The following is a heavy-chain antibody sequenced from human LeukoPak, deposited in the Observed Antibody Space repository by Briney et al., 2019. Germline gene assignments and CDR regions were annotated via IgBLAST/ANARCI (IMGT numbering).Heavy chain of an antibody. V-gene: IGHV3-43*02. Sequence: GGSLRLSCAASGFTFDDYAMHWVRQAPGKGLEWVSLISGDGGSTYYADSVKGRFTISRDNSKNSLYLQMNSLRTEDTALYYCAEDMGPATTVSYYYYGMDVWGQGTTVTVSS. J-gene: IGHJ6*02. CDR3: AEDMGPATTVSYYYYGMDV. CDR1: GFTFDDYA. D-gene: IGHD4-11*01. CDR2: ISGDGGST.